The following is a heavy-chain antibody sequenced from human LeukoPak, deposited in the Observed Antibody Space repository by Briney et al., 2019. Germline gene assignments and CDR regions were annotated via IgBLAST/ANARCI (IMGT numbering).Heavy chain of an antibody. Sequence: PSGTLSLTCTVSGVSISSYYWSWIRQPPGKGLEWIGYVFYSGSTNYNPSLKSRVTMSLGTSKNQISLKLSSVTAAGTAMYYCARHTTVVPPHYFDYWGQGTLVTVSS. D-gene: IGHD4-23*01. CDR2: VFYSGST. CDR3: ARHTTVVPPHYFDY. J-gene: IGHJ4*02. V-gene: IGHV4-59*08. CDR1: GVSISSYY.